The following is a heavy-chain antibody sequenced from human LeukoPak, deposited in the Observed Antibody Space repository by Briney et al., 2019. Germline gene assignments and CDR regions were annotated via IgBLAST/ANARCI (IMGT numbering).Heavy chain of an antibody. V-gene: IGHV1-69*04. Sequence: SVKVSCKASGGTFSSYAISWVRQAPGQGLEWMGRIIPILGIANYAQKFQGRVTITADKSTSTAYMELSSLRSEDTAVYYCARDLFRLPGTIQLWEESDYWGQGTLVTVSS. CDR2: IIPILGIA. D-gene: IGHD5-18*01. CDR1: GGTFSSYA. J-gene: IGHJ4*02. CDR3: ARDLFRLPGTIQLWEESDY.